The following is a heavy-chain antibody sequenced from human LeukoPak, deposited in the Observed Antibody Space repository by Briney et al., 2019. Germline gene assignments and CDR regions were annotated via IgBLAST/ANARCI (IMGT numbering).Heavy chain of an antibody. J-gene: IGHJ4*02. CDR2: VYYSGST. V-gene: IGHV4-38-2*02. CDR3: ARTFIAVATNYFDY. Sequence: SETLSLTCTVSGYSISSGYYWGWIRQPPGKGLEWIGSVYYSGSTYYNPSLKSRVTISVDTSKNQFSLKLSSVTAADTAVYYCARTFIAVATNYFDYWGQGTLVTVSS. CDR1: GYSISSGYY. D-gene: IGHD6-19*01.